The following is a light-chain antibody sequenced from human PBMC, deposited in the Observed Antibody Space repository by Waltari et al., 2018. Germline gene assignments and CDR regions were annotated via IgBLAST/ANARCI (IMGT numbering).Light chain of an antibody. CDR2: DVG. Sequence: QSALTQPASVSGSPGQSVIISCTGSRGDVGSSNYVSWYQQRPGKTPKFIIYDVGVRPSGVSNRFSGSKSDNTASLTISGLQAEDEADYFCSSYTTSKTWVFGGGTRVIVL. CDR1: RGDVGSSNY. CDR3: SSYTTSKTWV. J-gene: IGLJ3*02. V-gene: IGLV2-14*03.